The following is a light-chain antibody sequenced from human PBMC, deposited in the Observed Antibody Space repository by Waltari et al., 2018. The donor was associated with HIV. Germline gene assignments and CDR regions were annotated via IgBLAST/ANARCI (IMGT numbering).Light chain of an antibody. Sequence: QSALTPPRPVTGSPGQSATIPCPGTSSDAGDYNYVSWYQQHPGKAPKLMIFDVNKRPSGVPDRFSGSKSGNTASLTISGLQAEDEADYYCCSYADDYTWVFGGGTKLTVL. CDR3: CSYADDYTWV. CDR2: DVN. J-gene: IGLJ3*02. CDR1: SSDAGDYNY. V-gene: IGLV2-11*01.